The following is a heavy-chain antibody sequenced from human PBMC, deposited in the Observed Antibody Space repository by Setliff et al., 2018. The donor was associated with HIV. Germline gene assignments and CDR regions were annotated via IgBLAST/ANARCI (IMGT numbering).Heavy chain of an antibody. CDR3: ARDSCLYGSGGFCY. CDR1: GGSFSDYY. J-gene: IGHJ4*02. V-gene: IGHV4-34*01. CDR2: IKHSGST. Sequence: PSETLSLTCAVHGGSFSDYYWTWIRQPPGKGLEWIGEIKHSGSTNYNPSLKSRVTISVDTSKNQFSLKLSSVTAADTAVYYCARDSCLYGSGGFCYWGQGTLVTVSS. D-gene: IGHD3-10*01.